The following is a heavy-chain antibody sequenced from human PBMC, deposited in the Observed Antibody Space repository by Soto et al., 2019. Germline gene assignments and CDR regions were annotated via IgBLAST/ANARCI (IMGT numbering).Heavy chain of an antibody. D-gene: IGHD1-1*01. CDR3: ARGSWDDVSGHYYMDV. Sequence: QVQLQLSGPGLVTPSQTLSLTCAISGDSVSSNSAGWNWIRQTPSRGLEWLGRTYYRSKWSFNYAVSVESRITINPDTSKNQFSLQLSSVTPDDTAVYYCARGSWDDVSGHYYMDVWGKGTTVTVSS. CDR1: GDSVSSNSAG. CDR2: TYYRSKWSF. V-gene: IGHV6-1*01. J-gene: IGHJ6*03.